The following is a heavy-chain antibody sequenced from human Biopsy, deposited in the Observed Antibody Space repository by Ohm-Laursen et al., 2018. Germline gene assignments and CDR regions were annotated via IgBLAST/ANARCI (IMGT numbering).Heavy chain of an antibody. Sequence: PSETLSLTCTVSGGSISSSTTYYWAWLRRPPGKGLEWIGYIYHSGTTYYNPSLKSRLTMSVDTSKNEFSLRLRSVTAADMAVYFCATFRASWDTTQGGDYWGQGTLVTVSS. D-gene: IGHD1-26*01. CDR2: IYHSGTT. CDR3: ATFRASWDTTQGGDY. J-gene: IGHJ4*02. CDR1: GGSISSSTTYY. V-gene: IGHV4-31*03.